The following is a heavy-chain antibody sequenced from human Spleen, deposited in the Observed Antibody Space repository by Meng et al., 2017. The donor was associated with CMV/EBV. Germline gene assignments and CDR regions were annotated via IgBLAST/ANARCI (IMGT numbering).Heavy chain of an antibody. V-gene: IGHV3-23*01. CDR1: GLTFSDYG. Sequence: GGSLRLSCEASGLTFSDYGMSWVRQAPGKGREWVSAIGAKAGGTYYAYSVKCRFTISRDNAKNTLFLQMNSLRAEDTAVYYCAKYSAVGERLYYFNYWGQGTLVTVSS. CDR2: IGAKAGGT. D-gene: IGHD2-21*01. CDR3: AKYSAVGERLYYFNY. J-gene: IGHJ4*02.